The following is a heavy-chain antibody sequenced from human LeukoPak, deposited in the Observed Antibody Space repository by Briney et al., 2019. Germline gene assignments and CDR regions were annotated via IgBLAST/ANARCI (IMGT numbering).Heavy chain of an antibody. V-gene: IGHV3-23*01. J-gene: IGHJ4*02. CDR1: GFTFSNHG. Sequence: GGSLRLSCAASGFTFSNHGMNWVRQAPGKGLEWLSGISPRGGGTYYADSVKGRFTISRDDSKNTLSLQMNSLRAEDTAVYYCAKQVAVAGTGPSDYWGQETLVTVSS. CDR2: ISPRGGGT. D-gene: IGHD6-19*01. CDR3: AKQVAVAGTGPSDY.